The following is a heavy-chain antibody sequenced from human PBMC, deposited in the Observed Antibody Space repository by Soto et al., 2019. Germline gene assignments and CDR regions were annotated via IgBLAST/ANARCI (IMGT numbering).Heavy chain of an antibody. Sequence: EEQLVESGGDLVQPGGSLRLSCAASGFTVSNNYMSWVRQAPGKGLEWVPLIYSGGSTYYADSVKGRFTISRDSSKNTLYLQMNSLRAEDTAMYYCAAYSHKGYWGQGTLVTVSS. CDR1: GFTVSNNY. D-gene: IGHD3-16*01. V-gene: IGHV3-66*01. J-gene: IGHJ4*02. CDR3: AAYSHKGY. CDR2: IYSGGST.